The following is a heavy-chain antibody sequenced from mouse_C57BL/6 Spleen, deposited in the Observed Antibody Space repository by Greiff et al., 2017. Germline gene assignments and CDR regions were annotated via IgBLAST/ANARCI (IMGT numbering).Heavy chain of an antibody. V-gene: IGHV1-82*01. CDR2: ISPGDGDT. CDR3: ANYDGYYSYYAMDY. Sequence: VQGVESGPELVKPGASVRISCKASGYAFSSSWMNWVKQRPGKGLEWIGRISPGDGDTNYNGKFKGKATLTADKSSSTAYMQLSSLTSEDSAVYVCANYDGYYSYYAMDYWGQGTSVTVSS. J-gene: IGHJ4*01. CDR1: GYAFSSSW. D-gene: IGHD2-3*01.